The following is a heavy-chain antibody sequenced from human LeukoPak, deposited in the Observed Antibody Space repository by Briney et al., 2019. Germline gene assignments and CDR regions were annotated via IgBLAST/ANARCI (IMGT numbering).Heavy chain of an antibody. J-gene: IGHJ4*02. V-gene: IGHV4-34*01. D-gene: IGHD5-18*01. CDR2: INHSGST. Sequence: SETLSLTSAVYGWTFSGYYWSWIRQPPGKGLEWIGEINHSGSTNYNPSLKRRVTISVNTSKNQFSLKLNSVTATDTAVYYCARQLLDTAMAYTYWGQGTLVTVSS. CDR3: ARQLLDTAMAYTY. CDR1: GWTFSGYY.